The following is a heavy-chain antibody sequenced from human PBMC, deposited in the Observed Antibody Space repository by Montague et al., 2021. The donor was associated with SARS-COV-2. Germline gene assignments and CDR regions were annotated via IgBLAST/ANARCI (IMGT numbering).Heavy chain of an antibody. CDR3: ARHLVYCSSTSCYEGRFDP. Sequence: SETLSLTCTVSGGSISSSSYYWGWIRQPPGKGLEWIGSIYYSGSTHYNPSLKSRVTTSVDTAKNQFSLKLSSVTAADTAVYYCARHLVYCSSTSCYEGRFDPWGQGTLVTVSS. J-gene: IGHJ5*02. CDR2: IYYSGST. V-gene: IGHV4-39*01. CDR1: GGSISSSSYY. D-gene: IGHD2-2*01.